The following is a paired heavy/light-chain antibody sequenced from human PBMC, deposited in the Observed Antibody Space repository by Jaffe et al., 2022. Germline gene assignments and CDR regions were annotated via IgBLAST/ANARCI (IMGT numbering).Heavy chain of an antibody. Sequence: EVQLVEAGGGLVQPGGSLRLSCAASGFTFSSYEMNWVRQAPGRGLEWVSYINTSSSTTYYADSVKGRFTISRDNAKNSLYLQMNSLRVEDTGVYYCARDEVAGGNDYWGQGTLVTVSS. CDR1: GFTFSSYE. CDR2: INTSSSTT. CDR3: ARDEVAGGNDY. J-gene: IGHJ4*02. V-gene: IGHV3-48*03.
Light chain of an antibody. CDR2: YHSDSNK. CDR1: SGINVGAYR. J-gene: IGLJ3*02. V-gene: IGLV5-39*01. CDR3: AIWYSSTWV. Sequence: QPVLTQPTSLSASPGASARFTCTLRSGINVGAYRMYWYQHKSGSPPRYLLRYHSDSNKEQGSGVPGRFSGSKDSSTNAGLLLISGLQSEDEADYYCAIWYSSTWVFGGGTRLTVL.